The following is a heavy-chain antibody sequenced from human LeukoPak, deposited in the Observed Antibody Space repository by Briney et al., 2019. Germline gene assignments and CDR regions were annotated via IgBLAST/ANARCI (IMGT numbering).Heavy chain of an antibody. J-gene: IGHJ4*02. V-gene: IGHV3-7*04. D-gene: IGHD6-13*01. CDR3: ARDGQQLGF. CDR2: IKQDGSEK. Sequence: GGSLRLSCVASGFTFSSYWISWVRQAPGKGLEWVANIKQDGSEKYYVDSVKGRFTISRDNAKNSLYLQMNSLRVEDTAVYYCARDGQQLGFWGQGTLVTVSS. CDR1: GFTFSSYW.